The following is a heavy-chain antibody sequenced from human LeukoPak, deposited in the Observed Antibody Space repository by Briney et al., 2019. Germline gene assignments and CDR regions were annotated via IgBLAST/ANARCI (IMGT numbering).Heavy chain of an antibody. CDR1: GYSFTSYW. D-gene: IGHD5-18*01. CDR2: IYPGDSDT. V-gene: IGHV5-51*01. CDR3: AGPEWIQGAFDI. Sequence: NLGESLKISCKGSGYSFTSYWIGWVRQMPGKGLELMGIIYPGDSDTRYSPSFQGQVTISADKSISTAYLQWSSLKASDTAMYYCAGPEWIQGAFDIWGQGTMVTVSS. J-gene: IGHJ3*02.